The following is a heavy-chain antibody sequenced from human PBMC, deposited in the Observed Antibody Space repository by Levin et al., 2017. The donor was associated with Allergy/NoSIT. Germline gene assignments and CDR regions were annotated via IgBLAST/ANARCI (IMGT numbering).Heavy chain of an antibody. V-gene: IGHV4-38-2*01. D-gene: IGHD6-19*01. CDR2: VYHSGRT. Sequence: SQTLSLTCAVSGYSIRSGDYWGWVRQPPGRGLEYIGSVYHSGRTNYNPSLKSRVSILVDTSKNQFSLKLSSVTAADTAVYYCARARYSSGWYAYYFDNWGQGALVAVSS. CDR1: GYSIRSGDY. CDR3: ARARYSSGWYAYYFDN. J-gene: IGHJ4*02.